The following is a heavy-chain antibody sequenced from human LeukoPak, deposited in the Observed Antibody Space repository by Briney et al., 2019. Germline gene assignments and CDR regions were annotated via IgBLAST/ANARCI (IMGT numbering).Heavy chain of an antibody. J-gene: IGHJ4*02. Sequence: SETLSLTCAVSGGSLSGYYWSWIRQPPGKGLEWIGEINHSGITNSNPSLKSRVTISLDTSKNQFSLRLSSVTAADTAVYYCARLLHDSAGYYYFDYWGQGTQVTVSS. CDR1: GGSLSGYY. D-gene: IGHD3-22*01. V-gene: IGHV4-34*01. CDR3: ARLLHDSAGYYYFDY. CDR2: INHSGIT.